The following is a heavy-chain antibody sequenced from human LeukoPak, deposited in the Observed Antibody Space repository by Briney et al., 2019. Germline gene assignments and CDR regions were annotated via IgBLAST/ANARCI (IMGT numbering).Heavy chain of an antibody. CDR3: ARGKRSCQTYRCYNWFDP. D-gene: IGHD2-15*01. CDR2: VYYTGNT. V-gene: IGHV4-59*08. J-gene: IGHJ5*02. CDR1: GGSMTNYY. Sequence: PSETLSLTCTVSGGSMTNYYWSWIRQPPGKGLEWIGYVYYTGNTRYDPSLTSRVIISVDTSKNQFSLKLSSVTAADTAVYYCARGKRSCQTYRCYNWFDPWGQGTLVTVSS.